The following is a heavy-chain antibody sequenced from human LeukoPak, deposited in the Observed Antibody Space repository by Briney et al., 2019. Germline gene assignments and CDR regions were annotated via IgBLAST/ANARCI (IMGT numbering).Heavy chain of an antibody. CDR2: INPNSGGT. V-gene: IGHV1-2*02. J-gene: IGHJ5*02. CDR1: GYTFTGYY. D-gene: IGHD3-9*01. CDR3: ARDLYDILTGYPHGWFDP. Sequence: ASVKVSCKASGYTFTGYYMHWVRQAPGQGLEWMGWINPNSGGTNYAQKFQGRVTMTRDTSISTAYMELSRLRSDDTAVYYCARDLYDILTGYPHGWFDPWGQGTLVTVSS.